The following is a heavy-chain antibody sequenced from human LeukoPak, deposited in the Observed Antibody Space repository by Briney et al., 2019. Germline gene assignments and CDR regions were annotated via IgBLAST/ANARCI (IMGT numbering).Heavy chain of an antibody. V-gene: IGHV3-7*01. CDR2: IKQDGSEK. CDR3: ARDSGYIVVVPAANDY. CDR1: GFTFSSYF. D-gene: IGHD2-2*01. Sequence: GGSLRLSCAASGFTFSSYFITWVRQPPGKGLEWVANIKQDGSEKYYVDSVKGRFTISRDNSKNTLYLQTNSLRAEDTAVYYCARDSGYIVVVPAANDYWGQGTLVTVSS. J-gene: IGHJ4*02.